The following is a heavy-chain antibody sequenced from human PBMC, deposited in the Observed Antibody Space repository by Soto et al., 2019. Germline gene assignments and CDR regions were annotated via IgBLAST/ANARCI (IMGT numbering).Heavy chain of an antibody. CDR3: ARRNQREWSLMGAFDI. D-gene: IGHD3-3*01. J-gene: IGHJ3*02. CDR1: GYTFTSYD. V-gene: IGHV1-8*01. Sequence: QVQLVQSGAEVKKPGASVKVSCKASGYTFTSYDINWVRQATGQGLEWMGWMNPNSGNTGYAQKFQGRVTMTRNTSISTAYMERSSLRSEETAVYYWARRNQREWSLMGAFDIWGQGTMVTVSS. CDR2: MNPNSGNT.